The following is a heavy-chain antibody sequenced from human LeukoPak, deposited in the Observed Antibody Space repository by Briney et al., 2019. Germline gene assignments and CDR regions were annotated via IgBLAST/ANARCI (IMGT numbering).Heavy chain of an antibody. Sequence: GGSLRLSCAASGFSFSTTWMHWVRQAPGKGLVWVSRINSDGSSTNYADSVKGRFTISRDNAKNTLYLQMNSLRAEDTAVYYCARDLSEYGWFGELYYWGQGTLVTVSS. CDR3: ARDLSEYGWFGELYY. CDR1: GFSFSTTW. D-gene: IGHD3-10*01. CDR2: INSDGSST. V-gene: IGHV3-74*01. J-gene: IGHJ4*02.